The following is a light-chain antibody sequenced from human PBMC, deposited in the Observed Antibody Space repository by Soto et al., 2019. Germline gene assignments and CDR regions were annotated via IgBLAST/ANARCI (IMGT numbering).Light chain of an antibody. Sequence: EIVLTQSPGTLSVSPGEGATLSCRASQRISISYLAWYQQKPGQAPRLLIYGSSTRATGIPDRFSGSGSETDFTLTISRLEPEDFAVYYCQQYGGSPWTFGQVTKVEIK. CDR3: QQYGGSPWT. CDR1: QRISISY. V-gene: IGKV3-20*01. CDR2: GSS. J-gene: IGKJ1*01.